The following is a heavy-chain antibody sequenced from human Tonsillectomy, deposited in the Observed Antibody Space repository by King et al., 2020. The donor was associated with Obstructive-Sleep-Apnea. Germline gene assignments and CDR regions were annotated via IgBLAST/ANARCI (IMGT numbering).Heavy chain of an antibody. Sequence: QLVQSGPEVKKPGDSLRISCKGSGYTFTTYWISWVRQMPGKGLEWMGMIGPSDSYTKYGPPFEGHGTISVDKSITTAYLQWSSLKASDTAMYFCATSNVGSFNYWGQGTLVTVSP. CDR3: ATSNVGSFNY. CDR2: IGPSDSYT. D-gene: IGHD1-26*01. J-gene: IGHJ4*02. CDR1: GYTFTTYW. V-gene: IGHV5-10-1*01.